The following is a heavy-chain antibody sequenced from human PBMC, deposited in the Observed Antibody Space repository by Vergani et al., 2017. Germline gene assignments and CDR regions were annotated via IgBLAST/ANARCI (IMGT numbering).Heavy chain of an antibody. CDR1: GFTFSAYT. D-gene: IGHD4/OR15-4a*01. CDR2: ISARYPST. CDR3: AILSYDAPRYLQLRYDC. Sequence: EVQLLQSGGGVIQPGGSVRLSCAASGFTFSAYTMTWVRQAPGKGLEWVSAISARYPSTYYEDSVKGRFTISRDNSKNMLYLQMNSLRADDTAVYYCAILSYDAPRYLQLRYDCLGQGTLVSVSS. J-gene: IGHJ4*02. V-gene: IGHV3-23*01.